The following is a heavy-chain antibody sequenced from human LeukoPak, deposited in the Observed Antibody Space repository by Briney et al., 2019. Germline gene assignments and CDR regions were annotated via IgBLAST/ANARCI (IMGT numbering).Heavy chain of an antibody. Sequence: PSETLSLTCAVSGVSISSYYWSWIRQPAGKGLEWIGRIYTSGSTTYNPSLKSRVTMSADTSKNQFPLKLSSVTAADTAVYYCARGLGYCSGGSCLALDYWGQGTLVTVSS. V-gene: IGHV4-4*07. J-gene: IGHJ4*02. D-gene: IGHD2-15*01. CDR3: ARGLGYCSGGSCLALDY. CDR2: IYTSGST. CDR1: GVSISSYY.